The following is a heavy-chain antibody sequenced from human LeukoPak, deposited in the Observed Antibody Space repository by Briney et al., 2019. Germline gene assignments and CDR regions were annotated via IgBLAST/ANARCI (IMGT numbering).Heavy chain of an antibody. V-gene: IGHV4-61*02. CDR2: MYTSGST. CDR1: GGSISSGSYY. Sequence: SETLSHTCTVSGGSISSGSYYWSWIRQPAGTGLEWIGRMYTSGSTNYNPSLKSRVTISGDTSKNQFSLRLSSVTAADTAVYYCARTWGYGDPFDYWGQGTLVTVSS. D-gene: IGHD4-17*01. CDR3: ARTWGYGDPFDY. J-gene: IGHJ4*02.